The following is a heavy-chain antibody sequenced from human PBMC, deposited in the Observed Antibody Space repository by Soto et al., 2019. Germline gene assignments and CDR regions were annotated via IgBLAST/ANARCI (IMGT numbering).Heavy chain of an antibody. CDR3: ARHLYESSGYRYFDL. CDR1: GYSFSSNW. CDR2: IYPGDSEV. J-gene: IGHJ4*02. Sequence: PGESLKISCQGSGYSFSSNWIGWVRQRPGKGLEWMGIIYPGDSEVKYSPSFRGQVTISVDTSISTAYLQWGSLKATDTAMYYCARHLYESSGYRYFDLWGQGTLVTVSS. V-gene: IGHV5-51*01. D-gene: IGHD3-22*01.